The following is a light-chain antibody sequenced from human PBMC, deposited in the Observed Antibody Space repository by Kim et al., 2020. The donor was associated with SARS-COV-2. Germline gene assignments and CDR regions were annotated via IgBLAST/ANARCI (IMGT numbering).Light chain of an antibody. CDR3: QQRSNWPYT. Sequence: SLSPGERATPCCSASQSVSDYLVWYQQKPGQAPALLIYDASYRATGIPERFSGSGSGTDFTLTIRSLEPEDFAVYYCQQRSNWPYTFGQGTKLEI. CDR2: DAS. V-gene: IGKV3-11*01. CDR1: QSVSDY. J-gene: IGKJ2*01.